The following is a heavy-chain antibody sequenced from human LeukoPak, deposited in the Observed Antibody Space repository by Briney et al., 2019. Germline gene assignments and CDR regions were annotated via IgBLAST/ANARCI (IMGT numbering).Heavy chain of an antibody. CDR1: GFTFDDYA. CDR3: AAPSGITMIVAFDY. J-gene: IGHJ4*02. D-gene: IGHD3-22*01. CDR2: ISWNSGSI. V-gene: IGHV3-9*01. Sequence: GGSLRLSCAASGFTFDDYAMHWVRQAPGKGLEGVSGISWNSGSIGYADSVKGRFTISRDNAKNSLYLQMNSLRAEDTALYYCAAPSGITMIVAFDYWGQGTLVTVSS.